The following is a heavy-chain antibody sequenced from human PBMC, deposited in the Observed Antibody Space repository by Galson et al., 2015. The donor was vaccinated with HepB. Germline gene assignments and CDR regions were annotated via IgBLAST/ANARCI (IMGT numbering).Heavy chain of an antibody. D-gene: IGHD5-24*01. CDR2: ISPYNRDT. Sequence: SVKVSCKASGYTFSPYSITWVRQAPGQGLEWMGWISPYNRDTNSARKFQGRVTMTRDTSTGTAYLELASLRYDDTAVYYCARGGMATIGGPAFDYWGQGTLVTVSS. J-gene: IGHJ4*02. CDR3: ARGGMATIGGPAFDY. CDR1: GYTFSPYS. V-gene: IGHV1-18*01.